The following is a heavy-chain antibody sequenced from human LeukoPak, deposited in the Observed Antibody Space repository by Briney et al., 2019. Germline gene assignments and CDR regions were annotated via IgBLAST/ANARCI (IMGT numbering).Heavy chain of an antibody. CDR3: ARDPGPTLVRGAISYFDY. D-gene: IGHD3-10*01. CDR2: IWYDGTNK. V-gene: IGHV3-33*01. Sequence: PGRSLRLSCAASGFTFSSYGMHWVCQAPGKGLEWVAVIWYDGTNKYYADSVKGRFTISRDKSKNTLDLQMNSLRVEDTAVYYRARDPGPTLVRGAISYFDYWGQGTLVTVSS. CDR1: GFTFSSYG. J-gene: IGHJ4*02.